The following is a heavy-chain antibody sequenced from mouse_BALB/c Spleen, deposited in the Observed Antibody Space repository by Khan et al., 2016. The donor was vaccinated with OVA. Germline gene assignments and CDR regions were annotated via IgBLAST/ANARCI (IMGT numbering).Heavy chain of an antibody. Sequence: QIQLVQSGPELKKPGETVKISCKASGYTFTDYSLHWVKQAPGKGLKWMGWINTETGEPTYADDFKGRFAFSLETSASTAYLQIDNLKKEDTATYCCARDRYDYFDDWGQGTTLTVSS. CDR2: INTETGEP. V-gene: IGHV9-2-1*01. J-gene: IGHJ2*01. D-gene: IGHD2-14*01. CDR3: ARDRYDYFDD. CDR1: GYTFTDYS.